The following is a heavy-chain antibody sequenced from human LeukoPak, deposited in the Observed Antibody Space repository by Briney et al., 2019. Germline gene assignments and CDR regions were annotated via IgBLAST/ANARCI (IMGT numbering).Heavy chain of an antibody. CDR1: GFTFSSYA. D-gene: IGHD6-13*01. Sequence: GGSLRLSRAASGFTFSSYAMSWVRQAPGKGLEWVSAISGSGGSTYYADSVKGRFTISRDNSKNTLYLQMNSLRAEDTAVYYCAKDRSGSSWYVGSPLDYWGQGTLVTVSS. V-gene: IGHV3-23*01. CDR3: AKDRSGSSWYVGSPLDY. J-gene: IGHJ4*02. CDR2: ISGSGGST.